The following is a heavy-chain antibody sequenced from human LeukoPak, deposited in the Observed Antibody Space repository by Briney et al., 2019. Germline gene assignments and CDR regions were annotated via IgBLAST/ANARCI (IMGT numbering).Heavy chain of an antibody. D-gene: IGHD4-17*01. CDR3: ARHLTDYGDYYRPLPRTDYYYYYMDV. V-gene: IGHV4-39*01. CDR2: IYYSGST. J-gene: IGHJ6*03. CDR1: GGSISSGSYY. Sequence: KPSETLSLTCTVSGGSISSGSYYWGWIRQPPGKGLEWIGSIYYSGSTYYNPSLKSRVTISVDTSKNQFSLKLSSVTAADTAVYYCARHLTDYGDYYRPLPRTDYYYYYMDVWGKGTTVTISS.